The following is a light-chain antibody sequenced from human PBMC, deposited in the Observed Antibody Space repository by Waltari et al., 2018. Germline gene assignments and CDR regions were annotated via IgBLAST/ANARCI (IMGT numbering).Light chain of an antibody. CDR1: SADVGHFDY. CDR3: ALYTSRGV. Sequence: QSALTQPASVSGSPGQSITISCTGTSADVGHFDYVSWYQQYPGKAPKLMIYAVSNRPSGGSDRFSGAKSGSTASLTISGLQAEDEADYYCALYTSRGVFGGGTKLTVL. V-gene: IGLV2-14*03. J-gene: IGLJ3*02. CDR2: AVS.